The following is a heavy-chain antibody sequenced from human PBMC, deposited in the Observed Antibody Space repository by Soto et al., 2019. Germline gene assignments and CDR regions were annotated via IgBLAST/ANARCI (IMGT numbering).Heavy chain of an antibody. D-gene: IGHD3-22*01. CDR3: AREKSSSIGYYYDSSGYYCFDY. Sequence: QVQLVQSGAEVKKPGASVKVSCKASGYTFTSYGISWVRQAPGQGLEWMGWISAYNGNTNYAQKLQGRVTMTTDTSTSIAYMELRSLRSDDTAVYYCAREKSSSIGYYYDSSGYYCFDYWGQGTLVTVSS. CDR2: ISAYNGNT. V-gene: IGHV1-18*01. CDR1: GYTFTSYG. J-gene: IGHJ4*02.